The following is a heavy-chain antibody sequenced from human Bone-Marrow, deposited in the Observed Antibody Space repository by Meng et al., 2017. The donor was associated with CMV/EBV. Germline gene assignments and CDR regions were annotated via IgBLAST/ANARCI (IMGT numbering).Heavy chain of an antibody. CDR1: GYTFTYRQ. Sequence: SVKVSCKASGYTFTYRQLHWVRQAPGQALEWMGWITPFNGDTNYAQKFQDRLTISRDRSMSTAYMELSSLRFEDTAMYYCARSGGTGDAMDVWGQGTTVTVSS. V-gene: IGHV1-45*02. J-gene: IGHJ6*02. D-gene: IGHD1-14*01. CDR3: ARSGGTGDAMDV. CDR2: ITPFNGDT.